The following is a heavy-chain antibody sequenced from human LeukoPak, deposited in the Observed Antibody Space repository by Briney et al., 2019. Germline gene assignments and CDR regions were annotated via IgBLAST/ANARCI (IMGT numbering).Heavy chain of an antibody. J-gene: IGHJ4*02. CDR2: IFQSGST. Sequence: SETLSLTCTVSGGSISSSSNYWAWIRQPPGKGLEWMGSIFQSGSTYYNPSLESRLTISIDTSKNQFSLKLTSVTAAGTAVYYCARQNSYVYYFDYWGQGTLVTVSS. V-gene: IGHV4-39*01. CDR1: GGSISSSSNY. CDR3: ARQNSYVYYFDY. D-gene: IGHD3-16*01.